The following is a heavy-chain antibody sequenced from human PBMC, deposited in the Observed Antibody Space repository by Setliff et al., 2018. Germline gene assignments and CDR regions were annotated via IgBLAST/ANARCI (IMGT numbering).Heavy chain of an antibody. D-gene: IGHD3-16*01. Sequence: PGGSLRLSCAASGFTFTNAWMNWVRQALGKGLEWVGRIKGKTDGLTTDYAAPVKGRFTISRDDSKNTLYLQMNSLKTEDTAVYYCTTNPSTTFGGVIGAAFDIWDQGTMVTVSS. CDR2: IKGKTDGLTT. V-gene: IGHV3-15*07. J-gene: IGHJ3*02. CDR3: TTNPSTTFGGVIGAAFDI. CDR1: GFTFTNAW.